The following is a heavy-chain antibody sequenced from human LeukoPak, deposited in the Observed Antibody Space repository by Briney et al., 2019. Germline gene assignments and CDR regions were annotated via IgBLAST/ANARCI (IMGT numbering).Heavy chain of an antibody. CDR2: ISGSGGGT. V-gene: IGHV3-23*01. D-gene: IGHD1-26*01. Sequence: GGSLRLSCAASGFTFSSSAMSWVRQAPEKGLGWVSTISGSGGGTYYADSVKGRFTISRDDSKNTLYLQMNSLRAEDTAVYYCVKDLGRYRNNCFDYWGQGTLVTVSS. CDR3: VKDLGRYRNNCFDY. J-gene: IGHJ4*02. CDR1: GFTFSSSA.